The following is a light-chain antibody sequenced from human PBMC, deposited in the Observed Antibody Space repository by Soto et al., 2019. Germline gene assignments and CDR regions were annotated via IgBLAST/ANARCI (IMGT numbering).Light chain of an antibody. V-gene: IGLV4-60*02. CDR2: LEGSGSY. CDR1: SGHSSYI. J-gene: IGLJ3*02. Sequence: QSVLTQSSSASASLGSSVMLTCTLSSGHSSYIIAWHQQQPGKAPRYLMKLEGSGSYNKGSGVPDRCSGSSSGADRYLTISNPQFEDEADYYCETWDRNTRVFGGGTKLTVL. CDR3: ETWDRNTRV.